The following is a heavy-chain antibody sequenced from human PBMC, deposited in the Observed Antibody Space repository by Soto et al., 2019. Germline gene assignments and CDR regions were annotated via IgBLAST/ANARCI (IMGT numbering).Heavy chain of an antibody. CDR1: GFTFSSYE. CDR3: SRCLGGATPYYYYDMDV. D-gene: IGHD1-26*01. CDR2: ISSSGSTI. Sequence: GGSLRLSCAASGFTFSSYEMNWVRQAPGKGLEWVSYISSSGSTIYYADSVKSRFTISRDNAQKSLYLQMNRLRAEDPAVYYCSRCLGGATPYYYYDMDVWGKGTTVTVSS. J-gene: IGHJ6*03. V-gene: IGHV3-48*03.